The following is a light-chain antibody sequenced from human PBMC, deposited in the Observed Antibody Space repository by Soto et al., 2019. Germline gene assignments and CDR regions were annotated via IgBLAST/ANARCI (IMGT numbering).Light chain of an antibody. Sequence: AIQLTQAPSSLSASVGDRVTITCRASQGIRSALAWYQQRAGKAPNLLIYDASSLASGVPSKFTGSRSGTDFTLTISSLQPEDFATYYGKQFSHYPITFGPGTKVDIK. CDR3: KQFSHYPIT. CDR1: QGIRSA. J-gene: IGKJ3*01. CDR2: DAS. V-gene: IGKV1D-13*01.